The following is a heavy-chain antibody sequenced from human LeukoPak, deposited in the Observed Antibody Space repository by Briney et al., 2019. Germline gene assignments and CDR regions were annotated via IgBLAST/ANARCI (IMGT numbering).Heavy chain of an antibody. Sequence: GRSLRLSCAASRFTFSSYGMHWVRQAPGKGLEWVAVISYDGSNKYYADSVKGRFTISRDNSKNTLYLQMDSLRAEDTAVYYCAKDSSGYLYYFDYWGQGTLVTVSS. CDR2: ISYDGSNK. V-gene: IGHV3-30*18. CDR1: RFTFSSYG. D-gene: IGHD3-22*01. CDR3: AKDSSGYLYYFDY. J-gene: IGHJ4*02.